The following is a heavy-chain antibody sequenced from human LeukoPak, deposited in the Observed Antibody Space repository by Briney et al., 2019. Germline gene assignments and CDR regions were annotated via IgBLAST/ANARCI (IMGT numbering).Heavy chain of an antibody. CDR3: ARDLGYQLLY. D-gene: IGHD2-2*01. Sequence: GSLRLSCAASGFTFSHFWMSWVRQPPGKGLEWIGEIHDDGGFHCNPLLKGRVAMSMDRSQNQFSLRLSSVTAADTAVYYCARDLGYQLLYWGQGIQVTVSS. V-gene: IGHV4-4*02. CDR1: GFTFSHFW. CDR2: IHDDGGF. J-gene: IGHJ4*02.